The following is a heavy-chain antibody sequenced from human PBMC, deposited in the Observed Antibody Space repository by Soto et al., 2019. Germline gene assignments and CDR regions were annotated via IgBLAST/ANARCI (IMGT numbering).Heavy chain of an antibody. V-gene: IGHV3-30-3*01. CDR3: ARGGAGTTPGGY. CDR1: GFTFSSYA. CDR2: ISYDGSNK. D-gene: IGHD1-1*01. J-gene: IGHJ4*02. Sequence: QVQLVESGGGVVQPGRSLRLSCAASGFTFSSYAMHWVRQAPGKGLEWVAVISYDGSNKYYADSVKGRFTISRDNSKNMLYMQMNGLRAADTAVYYCARGGAGTTPGGYLGQGTLVTVSS.